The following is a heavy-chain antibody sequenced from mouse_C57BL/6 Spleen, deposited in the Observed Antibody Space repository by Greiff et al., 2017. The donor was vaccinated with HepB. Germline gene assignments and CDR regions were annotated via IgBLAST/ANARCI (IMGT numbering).Heavy chain of an antibody. V-gene: IGHV3-6*01. CDR3: ARENTTVVRRYLDY. CDR1: GYSITSGYY. CDR2: ISYDGSN. Sequence: VQLKESGPGLVKPSQSLSLTCSVTGYSITSGYYWNWIRQFPGNKLEWMGYISYDGSNNYNPSLKNRISITRDTSKNQFFLKLNSVTTEDTATYYCARENTTVVRRYLDYWGQGTTLTVSS. J-gene: IGHJ2*01. D-gene: IGHD1-1*01.